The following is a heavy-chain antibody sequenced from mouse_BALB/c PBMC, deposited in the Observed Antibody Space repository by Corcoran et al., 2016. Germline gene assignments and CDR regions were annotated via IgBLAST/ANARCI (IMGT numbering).Heavy chain of an antibody. V-gene: IGHV1-18*01. Sequence: VQLPQSGPELVQPGASVKISCKTSGYTFTEYTMHWVKQSHGKSLEWIGGINPNNGGTSYNQKFKGKATLTVDKSSSTAYMELRSLTSEDSAVYYCARTYYRYDERNSMDYWGQGTSVTVSS. J-gene: IGHJ4*01. CDR2: INPNNGGT. CDR1: GYTFTEYT. CDR3: ARTYYRYDERNSMDY. D-gene: IGHD2-14*01.